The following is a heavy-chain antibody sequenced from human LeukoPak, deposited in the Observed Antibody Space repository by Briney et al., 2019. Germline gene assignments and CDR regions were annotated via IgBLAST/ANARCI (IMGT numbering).Heavy chain of an antibody. CDR2: IIPIFGTA. CDR3: AREKKQTYYYYGMDV. CDR1: GGTFSSYA. Sequence: ASVKVSCKASGGTFSSYAISWVRQAPGQGLEWMGGIIPIFGTANYAQKFQGRVTITADESTSTAYMELSSLRSEDTAVYYCAREKKQTYYYYGMDVWGQGTTVTVSS. J-gene: IGHJ6*02. V-gene: IGHV1-69*13.